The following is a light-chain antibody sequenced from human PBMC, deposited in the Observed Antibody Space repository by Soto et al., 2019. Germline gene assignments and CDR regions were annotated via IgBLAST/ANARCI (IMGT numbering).Light chain of an antibody. CDR2: GVY. CDR3: QQYGRSPMYT. CDR1: QSVSSN. J-gene: IGKJ2*01. V-gene: IGKV3D-15*01. Sequence: EIVMTQSPTILSVSPGERATLSCRASQSVSSNLAWYQQKPGQAPRLLIYGVYTRAPGIPARFSGSGSGTEFTLTISSLQSEDFAVYYCQQYGRSPMYTFGQGTKLQIK.